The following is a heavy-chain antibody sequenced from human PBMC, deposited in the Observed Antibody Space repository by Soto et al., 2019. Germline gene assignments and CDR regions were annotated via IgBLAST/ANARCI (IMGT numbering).Heavy chain of an antibody. CDR3: SRDFPASGTYAVDY. D-gene: IGHD3-10*01. V-gene: IGHV3-72*01. CDR2: SRNKANSYTT. Sequence: EVQLVESGGGLVQPGGSLRLSCTASGFSLSDHYVDWVRQAPGKGLEWVGRSRNKANSYTTEYAASVRGRFTISRDDSRNSLYLQMDSLKTEDTAVYYCSRDFPASGTYAVDYWGQGTLVTVSS. J-gene: IGHJ4*02. CDR1: GFSLSDHY.